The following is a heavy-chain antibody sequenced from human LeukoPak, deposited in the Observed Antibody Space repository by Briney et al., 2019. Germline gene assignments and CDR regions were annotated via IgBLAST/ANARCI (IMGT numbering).Heavy chain of an antibody. CDR2: IFYSGST. CDR3: AKNGNFDYYYYMDV. D-gene: IGHD1-14*01. Sequence: SSETLSLTCTVSGGSISSYYWSWVRQPPGKGLEWIGYIFYSGSTNYNPSLKSRVTISVDTSKNQFSLKLSSVTAADTAVYYCAKNGNFDYYYYMDVWGKGTTVTISS. V-gene: IGHV4-59*13. J-gene: IGHJ6*03. CDR1: GGSISSYY.